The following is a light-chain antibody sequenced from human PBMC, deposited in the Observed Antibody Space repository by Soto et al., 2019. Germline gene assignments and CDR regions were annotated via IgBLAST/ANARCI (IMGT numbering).Light chain of an antibody. J-gene: IGLJ2*01. CDR3: QSYDSSLSGSV. Sequence: QSVLTQPPSVSGAPGQRGTISCTGSSSNIGAGYDVHWYKQLPGTAPKLLIYGNSNRPSGVPDRFSGSKSGTSASLAITGLQAEDEADYYCQSYDSSLSGSVFGGGTKLTVL. V-gene: IGLV1-40*01. CDR1: SSNIGAGYD. CDR2: GNS.